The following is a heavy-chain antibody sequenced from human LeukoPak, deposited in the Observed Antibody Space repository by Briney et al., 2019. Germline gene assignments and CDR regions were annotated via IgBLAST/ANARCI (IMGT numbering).Heavy chain of an antibody. J-gene: IGHJ3*02. D-gene: IGHD4-17*01. V-gene: IGHV1-2*04. CDR1: GYTFTGYY. CDR2: INPNSGGT. Sequence: ASVKVSCKASGYTFTGYYMHWVRQAPGQGLEWMGWINPNSGGTNYAQKFQGWVTMTRDTSISTAYMELSRLRSDDTAMYYCARPDYGDWGDDTFDMWGQGTMVTVSS. CDR3: ARPDYGDWGDDTFDM.